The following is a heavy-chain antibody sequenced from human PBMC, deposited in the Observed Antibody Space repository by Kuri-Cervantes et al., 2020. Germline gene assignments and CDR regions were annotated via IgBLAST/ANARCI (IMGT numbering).Heavy chain of an antibody. CDR3: ARDLAYCGGDCYRKFDY. Sequence: SETLSLTCSVSGGSVSSGPYYWSWIRQPPGKGLEWIGYIYYSGSTNYNPSLKSRVTISVDTSKNQFSLKLSSVTAADTAVYYCARDLAYCGGDCYRKFDYWGQGTLVTVSS. J-gene: IGHJ4*02. CDR2: IYYSGST. D-gene: IGHD2-21*02. V-gene: IGHV4-61*01. CDR1: GGSVSSGPYY.